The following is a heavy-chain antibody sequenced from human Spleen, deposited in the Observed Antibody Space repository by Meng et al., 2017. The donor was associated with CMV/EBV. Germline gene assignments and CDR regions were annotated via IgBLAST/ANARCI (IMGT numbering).Heavy chain of an antibody. Sequence: GGSLRLSCKVSGTRFSSYAMSWVRQAPGKGLEWVSGISGSGGRGGIKYRGSVEGRFTISRDNPKNTLYLQMDSLRIDDTGVYYCAKDLRYELLQGDAFDSWGQGTVVTVSS. CDR2: ISGSGGRGGI. J-gene: IGHJ3*02. CDR3: AKDLRYELLQGDAFDS. CDR1: GTRFSSYA. D-gene: IGHD5-12*01. V-gene: IGHV3-23*01.